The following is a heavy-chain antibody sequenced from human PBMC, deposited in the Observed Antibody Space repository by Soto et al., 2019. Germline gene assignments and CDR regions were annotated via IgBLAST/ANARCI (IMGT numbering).Heavy chain of an antibody. J-gene: IGHJ4*02. V-gene: IGHV4-31*03. D-gene: IGHD3-3*01. CDR1: GGSISRGGYY. CDR2: IYYSGST. Sequence: QVQLQESGPGLVKPSPTLSLTCTVSGGSISRGGYYWGWIRQHPGKGMEWIGYIYYSGSTYYKQSLTSRVNISVDTSKYQFSLKLSSVTAADMAVYYCARVGARVKGFFDDWGQGTLVTVSS. CDR3: ARVGARVKGFFDD.